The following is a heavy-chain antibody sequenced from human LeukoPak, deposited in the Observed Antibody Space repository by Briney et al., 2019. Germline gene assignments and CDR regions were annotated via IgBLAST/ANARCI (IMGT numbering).Heavy chain of an antibody. V-gene: IGHV3-7*03. D-gene: IGHD4-17*01. CDR2: MKQDGSEK. Sequence: QPGGSLRLSCAVSGFTLSSYWMSWVRQAPGKGLEWVANMKQDGSEKYYADSVKGRFTISRDNAKNSLYLQMNSLRAEDTAVYYCAKQEKRVTTPPNYWGQGTLVTVSS. CDR3: AKQEKRVTTPPNY. CDR1: GFTLSSYW. J-gene: IGHJ4*02.